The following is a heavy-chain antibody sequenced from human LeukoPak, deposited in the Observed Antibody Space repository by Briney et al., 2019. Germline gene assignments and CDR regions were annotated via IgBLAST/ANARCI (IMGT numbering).Heavy chain of an antibody. CDR1: GVTFRSDT. J-gene: IGHJ4*02. CDR2: ISSGSTYM. Sequence: GGSLRLSCAASGVTFRSDTLNWVRQAPGKGLEWVSSISSGSTYMYYADSVKGRFTISRDNAKTSLYLQMTSLRAEDTAIYYCARVDPFDYWGQGTLVIVSS. D-gene: IGHD3-9*01. CDR3: ARVDPFDY. V-gene: IGHV3-21*01.